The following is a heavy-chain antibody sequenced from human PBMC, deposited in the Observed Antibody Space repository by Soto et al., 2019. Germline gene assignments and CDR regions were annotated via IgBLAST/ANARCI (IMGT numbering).Heavy chain of an antibody. Sequence: GGSLRLSCAASGFTFSSYGMHWVRQAPGKGLEWVAVIWYDGSNKYYADSVKGRFTISRDNSKNTLYLQMNSLRAEDTAVYYCARDYYSSSWYFRYAFDIWGQGTMVTVSS. CDR1: GFTFSSYG. D-gene: IGHD6-13*01. CDR2: IWYDGSNK. V-gene: IGHV3-33*01. CDR3: ARDYYSSSWYFRYAFDI. J-gene: IGHJ3*02.